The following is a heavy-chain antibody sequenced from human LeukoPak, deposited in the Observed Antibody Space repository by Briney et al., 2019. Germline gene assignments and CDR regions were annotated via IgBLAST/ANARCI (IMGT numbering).Heavy chain of an antibody. CDR2: IYPGDSET. J-gene: IGHJ4*02. D-gene: IGHD2-15*01. CDR3: ARKMGCSGGSCHYFDY. CDR1: GYSFTSYW. V-gene: IGHV5-51*01. Sequence: GESLKISCKGSGYSFTSYWIGWVRQMPGKGLEWMGIIYPGDSETRNSPSFQGQVTISADKSINTACLQWSSLKASDTAMYYCARKMGCSGGSCHYFDYWGQGTLVTVSS.